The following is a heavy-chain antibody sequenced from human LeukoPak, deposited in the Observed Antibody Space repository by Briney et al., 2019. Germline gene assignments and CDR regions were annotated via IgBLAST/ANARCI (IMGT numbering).Heavy chain of an antibody. J-gene: IGHJ4*02. V-gene: IGHV3-23*01. CDR2: ISGSGGST. CDR3: AKDWAVVVVAARYFDY. Sequence: GGSLRLSCAASGFTFSSYAMSWVRQAPGKWLEWLSAISGSGGSTYYADSVKGRFTISRDNSKNTLYLQMNSLRAEHTAVYYCAKDWAVVVVAARYFDYWGQGTLVTVSS. CDR1: GFTFSSYA. D-gene: IGHD2-15*01.